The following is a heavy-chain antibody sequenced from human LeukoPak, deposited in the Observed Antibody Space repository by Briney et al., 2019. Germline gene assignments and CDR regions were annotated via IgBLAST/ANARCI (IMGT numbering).Heavy chain of an antibody. J-gene: IGHJ4*02. CDR1: GFMFAGYA. CDR2: IRASGDST. Sequence: GESLKISCAASGFMFAGYAMSWVRQAPGRGLEWVATIRASGDSTYLSDSVKGRFTISRDNSRKTLFLQLNSLRAEDTAIYYCAKDSGRGSYTYDCWGQGTLVTVSS. CDR3: AKDSGRGSYTYDC. V-gene: IGHV3-23*01. D-gene: IGHD1-26*01.